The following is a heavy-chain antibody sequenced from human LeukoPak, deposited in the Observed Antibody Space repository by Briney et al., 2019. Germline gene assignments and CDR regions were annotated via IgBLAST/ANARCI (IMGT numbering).Heavy chain of an antibody. CDR2: IYYSAST. CDR3: ARQTRFLEWLPTKWYDP. Sequence: SETLSLTCTVSGGSISSSSYYWGWIRQAPGKGLEWIGSIYYSASTYYNPSLKSRVTIFVDTSKNQFSLKLSSVTAADTAVYYCARQTRFLEWLPTKWYDPWGQGTLVTVSS. D-gene: IGHD3-3*01. J-gene: IGHJ5*02. CDR1: GGSISSSSYY. V-gene: IGHV4-39*01.